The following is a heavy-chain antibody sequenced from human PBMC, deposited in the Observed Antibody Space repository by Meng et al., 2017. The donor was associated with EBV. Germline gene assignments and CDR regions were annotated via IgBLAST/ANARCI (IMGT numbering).Heavy chain of an antibody. CDR1: GISLPTCEVV. D-gene: IGHD3-10*01. V-gene: IGHV2-5*02. Sequence: HIPVIESRPPLVQPTQTLLLTCTFSGISLPTCEVVVGWIRQPRGKALEWLAVIYWDNAKRYSQSLKNRLTITKDTSKNQVVLTMTNMDPVDTATYFCAHSKYYSDSGGYWDYFDDWGQGTLVTVSS. CDR3: AHSKYYSDSGGYWDYFDD. J-gene: IGHJ4*02. CDR2: IYWDNAK.